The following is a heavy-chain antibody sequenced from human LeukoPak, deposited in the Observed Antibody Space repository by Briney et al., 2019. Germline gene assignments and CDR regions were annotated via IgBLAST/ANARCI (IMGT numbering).Heavy chain of an antibody. CDR1: GFTFSSYA. CDR2: ISGSGAST. Sequence: GGSLRLSCAASGFTFSSYAMSWVRQAPGKGLEWVSAISGSGASTYYADSVKGRFTISRDNSKNTLYLQMNSLRAEDTAVYYCARDSSMVRGVITDFDYWGQGTLVTVSS. D-gene: IGHD3-10*01. CDR3: ARDSSMVRGVITDFDY. V-gene: IGHV3-23*01. J-gene: IGHJ4*02.